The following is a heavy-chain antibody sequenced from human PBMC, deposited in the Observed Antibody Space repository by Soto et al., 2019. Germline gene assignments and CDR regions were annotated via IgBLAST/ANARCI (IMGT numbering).Heavy chain of an antibody. J-gene: IGHJ3*01. CDR1: GYKFTTFW. CDR3: ARPASGGSRDAFDV. CDR2: IDPTDSFT. D-gene: IGHD2-15*01. V-gene: IGHV5-10-1*01. Sequence: PXESLKISCKASGYKFTTFWLNWVLQTPGKGLEWLGRIDPTDSFTNYSPPFEGHVTISVDRSISTAYLQWNSLQASDTAIYYCARPASGGSRDAFDVWGQGTTVTVSS.